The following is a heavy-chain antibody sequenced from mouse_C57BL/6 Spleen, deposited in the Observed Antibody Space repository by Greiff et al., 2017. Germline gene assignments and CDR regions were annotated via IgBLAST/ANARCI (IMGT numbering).Heavy chain of an antibody. Sequence: QVQLQQPGAELVKPGASVKLSCKASGYTFTSYWMQWVKQRPGQGLEWIGEIDPSDSYTNYNQKFKGKATLTVDKSSSTAYMQLSSLTSEDSAVYYCAADYDYDRGFAMDYWGQGTSVTVSS. CDR3: AADYDYDRGFAMDY. CDR1: GYTFTSYW. J-gene: IGHJ4*01. D-gene: IGHD2-4*01. V-gene: IGHV1-50*01. CDR2: IDPSDSYT.